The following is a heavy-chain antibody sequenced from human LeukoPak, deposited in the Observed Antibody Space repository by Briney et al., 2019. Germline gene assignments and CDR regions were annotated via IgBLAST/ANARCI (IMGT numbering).Heavy chain of an antibody. CDR1: GGSISSSSYY. D-gene: IGHD5-12*01. Sequence: SETLSLTCTVSGGSISSSSYYWGWIRQPPGKGLEWIGSIYYSGSTYYNPSLKSRVTISVDTSKNQFSLKLSSVTAADTAVYYCARVKISEADGMPWLRFFHTDFSSYYFDYWGQGTLVTVSS. CDR3: ARVKISEADGMPWLRFFHTDFSSYYFDY. V-gene: IGHV4-39*07. J-gene: IGHJ4*02. CDR2: IYYSGST.